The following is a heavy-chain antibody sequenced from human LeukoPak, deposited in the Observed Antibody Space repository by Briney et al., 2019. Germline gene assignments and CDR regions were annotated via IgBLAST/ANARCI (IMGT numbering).Heavy chain of an antibody. D-gene: IGHD4-23*01. V-gene: IGHV1-8*01. CDR1: GYTFTSYD. CDR2: MNPQSGNT. J-gene: IGHJ6*02. CDR3: ARVGYGGYYYGMDV. Sequence: GASVKVSCKASGYTFTSYDINWVRQAPGQGLEWMGWMNPQSGNTGYAQKFQGRITMTRNTSISTAYMELSSLRSEDTAVYYCARVGYGGYYYGMDVWGQRTTVTVSS.